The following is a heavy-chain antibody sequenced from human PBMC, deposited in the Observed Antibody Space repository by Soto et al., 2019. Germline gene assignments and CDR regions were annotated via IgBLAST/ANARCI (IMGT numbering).Heavy chain of an antibody. CDR1: GFTLSRHT. D-gene: IGHD3-22*01. Sequence: PGGSLRLSCAASGFTLSRHTMNWVRPAPGKGLEWVSFIGSRTSDIYYADSVKGRFTISRDNAKNSLYLDLTRLRAEDTAVYFCVRDYYDTSGYPNTFDMWGQGTMVTVSS. CDR3: VRDYYDTSGYPNTFDM. V-gene: IGHV3-21*01. CDR2: IGSRTSDI. J-gene: IGHJ3*02.